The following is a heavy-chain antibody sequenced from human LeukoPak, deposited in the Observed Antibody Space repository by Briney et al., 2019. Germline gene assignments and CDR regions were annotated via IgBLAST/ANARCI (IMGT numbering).Heavy chain of an antibody. V-gene: IGHV3-11*01. CDR2: ISSSGSTI. Sequence: PGGSLRLSCAGSGFIFSDYYMSWIRQAPGKGLEWVSYISSSGSTIYYAASVKGRFTISRDNAKKSLYLQMNSLGAEDTAVYFCARIIRDWCPDYWGQGTLVTVSS. CDR3: ARIIRDWCPDY. D-gene: IGHD3-9*01. CDR1: GFIFSDYY. J-gene: IGHJ4*02.